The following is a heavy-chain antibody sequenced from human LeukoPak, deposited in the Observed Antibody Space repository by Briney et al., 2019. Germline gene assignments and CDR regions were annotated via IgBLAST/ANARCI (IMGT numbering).Heavy chain of an antibody. CDR3: ARGDDPVPLDY. J-gene: IGHJ4*02. CDR1: GYTFTSYA. V-gene: IGHV1-3*01. Sequence: ASVKVSCKASGYTFTSYAMHWVRQAPGQRLEWMGWINAGNGNTKYSQKFQGRVTITRDTSTSTAYMELRSLRSDDTAVYYCARGDDPVPLDYWGQGTLVTVSS. D-gene: IGHD3-3*01. CDR2: INAGNGNT.